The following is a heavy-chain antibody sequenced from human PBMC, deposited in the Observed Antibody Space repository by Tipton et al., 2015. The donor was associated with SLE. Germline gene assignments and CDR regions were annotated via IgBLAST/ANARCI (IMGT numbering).Heavy chain of an antibody. CDR3: ARFRGTTVTRYFDL. J-gene: IGHJ2*01. Sequence: TLSLTCTVSGGSMSTYYWSWIRLPPGKGLEWIGDIIHTGSTNYNPSLKSRVTISIDSSKNQFSLKLSSVTAADTAEYYCARFRGTTVTRYFDLWGRGTLVTVSS. CDR2: IIHTGST. V-gene: IGHV4-34*12. CDR1: GGSMSTYY. D-gene: IGHD4-11*01.